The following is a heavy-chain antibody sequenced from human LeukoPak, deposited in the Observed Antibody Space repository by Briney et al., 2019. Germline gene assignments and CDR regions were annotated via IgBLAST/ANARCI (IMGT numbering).Heavy chain of an antibody. CDR3: ANSGFRGDNWFDP. D-gene: IGHD3-10*01. CDR1: GGTFSSYA. CDR2: IIPIFGTA. J-gene: IGHJ5*02. V-gene: IGHV1-69*13. Sequence: ASVKVSCKASGGTFSSYAISWVRQAPGQGLEWMGGIIPIFGTANYAQKFQGRVTITADESTSTAYMELSSLRSEDTAVYYCANSGFRGDNWFDPWGQGTLVTVSS.